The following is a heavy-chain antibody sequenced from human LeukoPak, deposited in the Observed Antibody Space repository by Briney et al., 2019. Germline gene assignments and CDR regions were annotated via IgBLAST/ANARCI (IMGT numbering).Heavy chain of an antibody. CDR2: ISGGGETT. D-gene: IGHD4-17*01. CDR3: ARDYADYVGYFFFDY. J-gene: IGHJ4*02. Sequence: GGSLRLSCAASGFTFNNYAMNWVRQAPGKGLEWVSSISGGGETTYYADSAKGRFTISRDNSQNTLNLQMNSLRAEDTAVYYCARDYADYVGYFFFDYWGQGTLVTVSS. V-gene: IGHV3-23*01. CDR1: GFTFNNYA.